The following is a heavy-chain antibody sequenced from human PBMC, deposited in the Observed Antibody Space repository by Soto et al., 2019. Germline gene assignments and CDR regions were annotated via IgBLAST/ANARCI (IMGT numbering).Heavy chain of an antibody. CDR2: ISGSGGST. CDR3: AKDSLPHDYDSSGRMY. V-gene: IGHV3-23*01. D-gene: IGHD3-22*01. Sequence: GGSLRLSCAASGFPFSSYAMSWVRQSPGKGLEWVSAISGSGGSTYYADSVKGRFTISRDNSKNTLYLQMNSMRAEDTAVYYCAKDSLPHDYDSSGRMYWGPGTLVNVSS. J-gene: IGHJ4*01. CDR1: GFPFSSYA.